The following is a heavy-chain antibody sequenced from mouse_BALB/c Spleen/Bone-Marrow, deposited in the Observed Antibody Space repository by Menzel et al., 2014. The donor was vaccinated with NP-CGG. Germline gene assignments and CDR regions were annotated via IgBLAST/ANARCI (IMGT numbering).Heavy chain of an antibody. J-gene: IGHJ3*01. V-gene: IGHV14-3*02. CDR3: ARYDYRYSWFAY. CDR1: GFNIKDTY. Sequence: DVQLQESGAELVKPGASVKLSCTASGFNIKDTYMHWVKQRPEQGLEWIGRIDPANGNTKYDPKFQGKATITTDTSSNTAYLQLRSLTPEDTAVYYCARYDYRYSWFAYWGQGTLVTVSA. D-gene: IGHD2-14*01. CDR2: IDPANGNT.